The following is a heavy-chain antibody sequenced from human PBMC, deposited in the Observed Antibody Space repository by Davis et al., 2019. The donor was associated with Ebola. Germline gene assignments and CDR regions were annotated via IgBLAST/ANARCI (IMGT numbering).Heavy chain of an antibody. CDR3: ARGRPSYNWNSMDY. Sequence: ASVKVSCKASGYTFSSYGMSWVRQAPGQGLEWMGWINAGNGNTEYSQKFQGRVTMTTDTSTSTAYMELRSLRSDDTAVYFCARGRPSYNWNSMDYWGQGSLVSVSS. CDR2: INAGNGNT. D-gene: IGHD1-7*01. V-gene: IGHV1-18*04. J-gene: IGHJ4*02. CDR1: GYTFSSYG.